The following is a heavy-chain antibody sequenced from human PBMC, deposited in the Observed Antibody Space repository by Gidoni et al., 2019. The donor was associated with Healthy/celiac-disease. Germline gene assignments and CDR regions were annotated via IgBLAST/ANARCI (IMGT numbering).Heavy chain of an antibody. V-gene: IGHV1-69*09. CDR2: VIPTLGKA. J-gene: IGHJ6*02. D-gene: IGHD2-2*02. CDR1: GGTLSSYA. Sequence: QVQLAQSGAEVKKPGSSGKVSCKPSGGTLSSYAISWVRQAPVQGPEWMGRVIPTLGKANYAQKFQGRVTITAEKSTSTAYMELSSLRSEDTAVYYCARVYCSNTSYYTGRDYYYYGMDVWGQGTTVTVSS. CDR3: ARVYCSNTSYYTGRDYYYYGMDV.